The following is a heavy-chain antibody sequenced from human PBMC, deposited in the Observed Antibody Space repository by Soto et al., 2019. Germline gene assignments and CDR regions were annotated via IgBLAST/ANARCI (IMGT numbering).Heavy chain of an antibody. CDR3: AKDGGHGARMHICGMAL. Sequence: QLQLVQSGVEVKKPGASVRVSCKASGYPFTNYGINWVRQAPGQGLEWMGCISGHSGGTNYGPKFRDRITMATDTSSKTAYMELRSLRSDDTSVYYCAKDGGHGARMHICGMALWGQGTTVTVSS. CDR1: GYPFTNYG. V-gene: IGHV1-18*01. CDR2: ISGHSGGT. J-gene: IGHJ6*02. D-gene: IGHD2-21*01.